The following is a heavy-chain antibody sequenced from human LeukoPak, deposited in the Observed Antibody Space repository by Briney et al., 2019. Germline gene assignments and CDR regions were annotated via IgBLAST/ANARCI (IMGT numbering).Heavy chain of an antibody. CDR3: ARERTLTSCYDY. CDR2: INPNSGGT. CDR1: GYTFTGYY. Sequence: VASVKVSCKASGYTFTGYYMHWVRQAPGQGLEWMGWINPNSGGTNYAQKFQGRVTMTRDMSISTAYMELSRLRSDDTAVYYCARERTLTSCYDYWGQGTLVTVSS. J-gene: IGHJ4*02. V-gene: IGHV1-2*02. D-gene: IGHD2-15*01.